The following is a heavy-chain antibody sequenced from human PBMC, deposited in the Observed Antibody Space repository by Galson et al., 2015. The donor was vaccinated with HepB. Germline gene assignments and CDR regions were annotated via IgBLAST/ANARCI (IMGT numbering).Heavy chain of an antibody. CDR3: TRVLGGELGLVY. J-gene: IGHJ4*02. V-gene: IGHV1-2*06. Sequence: SVKVSCKASRYTFTNYYIHWVRQAPGQGLEWMGRINPNSGDTIYAQKFQGRVTLTRDTSISTAYLELNSLNSDDTAMYYCTRVLGGELGLVYWGQGALVTVSS. D-gene: IGHD2-21*01. CDR1: RYTFTNYY. CDR2: INPNSGDT.